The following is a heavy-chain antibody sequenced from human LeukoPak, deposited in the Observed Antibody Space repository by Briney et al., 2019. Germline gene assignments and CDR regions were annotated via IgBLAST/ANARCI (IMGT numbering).Heavy chain of an antibody. V-gene: IGHV3-21*01. CDR2: ISSSSSYI. D-gene: IGHD3-22*01. CDR1: GFTFSSYS. Sequence: PGGSLRLSCAASGFTFSSYSMNWVRQAPGKGLEWVSSISSSSSYIYYADSVKGRFTISRDNAKNSLYLQMNSLRAEDTAVYYCAREGGGGGYYSDSYGHPHFDCWGPGTLVTVSS. J-gene: IGHJ4*02. CDR3: AREGGGGGYYSDSYGHPHFDC.